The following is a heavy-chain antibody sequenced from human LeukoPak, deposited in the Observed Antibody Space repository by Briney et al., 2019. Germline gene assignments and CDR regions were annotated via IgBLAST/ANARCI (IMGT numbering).Heavy chain of an antibody. J-gene: IGHJ4*02. CDR3: AKEDSATYYYGSGSFHY. Sequence: GGSLRLSCAASGFTLSGYAMSWVRQAPGKGLEWVSAISGSGGSTYYADSVKGRFTISRDNSKNTLYLQMNSLRAEDTAVYYCAKEDSATYYYGSGSFHYWGQGTLVTVSS. V-gene: IGHV3-23*01. CDR2: ISGSGGST. CDR1: GFTLSGYA. D-gene: IGHD3-10*01.